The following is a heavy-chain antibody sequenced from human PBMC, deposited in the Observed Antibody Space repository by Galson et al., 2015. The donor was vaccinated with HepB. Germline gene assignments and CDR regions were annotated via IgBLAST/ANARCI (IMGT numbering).Heavy chain of an antibody. CDR2: YDPEDGEK. V-gene: IGHV1-24*01. CDR3: ATQDLGELWRPVAY. CDR1: GYSLTELS. J-gene: IGHJ4*02. D-gene: IGHD3-16*01. Sequence: SVKVSCKVSGYSLTELSMHLVRQAPGKGLEWMGGYDPEDGEKISAQKFQGRVTMTEDTSTDTAYMELSSLKSEDTAVYYCATQDLGELWRPVAYWGQGTLVTVSS.